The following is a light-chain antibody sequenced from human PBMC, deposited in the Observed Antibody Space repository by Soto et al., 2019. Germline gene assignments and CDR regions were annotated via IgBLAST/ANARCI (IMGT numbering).Light chain of an antibody. CDR2: AAS. J-gene: IGKJ3*01. CDR3: QQYGRSPFT. Sequence: EIVLTQSPATLSLSPGERATLSCGASQSVSRNYVAWYQQKPGLAPSLVMYAASTRATGIPDRFSGSGSGTDFTLTISRLEPEDFAVYYCQQYGRSPFTFGHGTKVDI. V-gene: IGKV3D-20*01. CDR1: QSVSRNY.